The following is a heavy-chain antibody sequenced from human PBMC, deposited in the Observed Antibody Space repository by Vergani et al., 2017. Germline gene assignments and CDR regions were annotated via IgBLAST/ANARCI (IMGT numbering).Heavy chain of an antibody. CDR1: GFSFSIYG. CDR3: ARAEYQLPYHY. CDR2: IRGNSSDI. V-gene: IGHV3-48*01. D-gene: IGHD2-2*01. Sequence: EVQLVESGGGLVQPGGSLTLSCAASGFSFSIYGMNWVRQAPGKGLEWVSYIRGNSSDISYADSVKGRFTISRDNAKNSLYLQMNSLRAEDTALYYCARAEYQLPYHYWGQGTLVTVSS. J-gene: IGHJ4*02.